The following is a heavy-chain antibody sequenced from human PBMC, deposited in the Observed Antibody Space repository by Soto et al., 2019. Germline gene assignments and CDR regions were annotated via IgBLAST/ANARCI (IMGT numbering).Heavy chain of an antibody. CDR1: GGSMSGLY. CDR2: VYSNGAT. Sequence: QVQLQEAGPGLVKPSETLSITCNVSGGSMSGLYWSWIRQSPLKGLEWIGYVYSNGATNYNPSFKGRATLSVDTSKNQFSLKLTSVTAADTAVYYCARGMDRKIGLFDLWGPGNLITVAS. J-gene: IGHJ5*02. V-gene: IGHV4-59*11. CDR3: ARGMDRKIGLFDL. D-gene: IGHD3-16*01.